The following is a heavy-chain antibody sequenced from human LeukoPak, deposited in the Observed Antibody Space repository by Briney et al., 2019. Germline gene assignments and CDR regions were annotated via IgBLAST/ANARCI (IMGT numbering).Heavy chain of an antibody. D-gene: IGHD2-2*02. CDR2: IWNDGSNK. CDR1: GFTFSSYG. CDR3: ARDIHSYYYGMDV. J-gene: IGHJ6*02. Sequence: AGSLRLSCTAKGFTFSSYGMHWVRQAPGKGLEWVAVIWNDGSNKYYADSVKGRFTISRDNSKNTLYLQMNSLRAEDTAVYYCARDIHSYYYGMDVWGQGTTVTVSS. V-gene: IGHV3-33*01.